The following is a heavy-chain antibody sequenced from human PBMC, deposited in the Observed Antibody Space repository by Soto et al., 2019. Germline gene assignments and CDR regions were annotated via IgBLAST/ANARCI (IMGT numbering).Heavy chain of an antibody. CDR3: AREDIVVVPAAIRVPYYYGMDV. J-gene: IGHJ6*02. Sequence: ASVKVSCKASGYTFTSYGISWVRQAAGQGLEWMGWSSDYNGNTNYAQKLQGRVTMTTDTSTSTAYMELRSLRSDETAVYYCAREDIVVVPAAIRVPYYYGMDVWGQGTTVTVSS. CDR1: GYTFTSYG. V-gene: IGHV1-18*01. CDR2: SSDYNGNT. D-gene: IGHD2-2*02.